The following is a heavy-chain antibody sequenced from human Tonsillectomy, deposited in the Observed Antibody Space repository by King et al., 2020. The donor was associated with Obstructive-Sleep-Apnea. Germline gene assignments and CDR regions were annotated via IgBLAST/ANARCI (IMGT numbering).Heavy chain of an antibody. Sequence: VQLVESGGALVQPGGSLRLSCIVSGLTGRSNYMSWLRPAPGKGLEWVSTIYIDGSTLYADSVKGRFTISRLNSENTVFLQGNSLRPDDTAVYYCARGFRWFDPWGQGTLVIVSS. CDR1: GLTGRSNY. D-gene: IGHD3-10*01. V-gene: IGHV3-53*04. CDR2: IYIDGST. CDR3: ARGFRWFDP. J-gene: IGHJ5*02.